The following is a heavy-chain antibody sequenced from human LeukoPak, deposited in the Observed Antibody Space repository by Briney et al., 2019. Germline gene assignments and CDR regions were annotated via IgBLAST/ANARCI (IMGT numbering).Heavy chain of an antibody. Sequence: PGGSLRLSCAASGFTFNSYSMNWVRQAPGKGLEWVSSIGSNSHYMYHADSVKGRFTISRDNANNSLYLQMNSLSAEDTAVYYCARGDGYNFFDYWGQGTLVTVSS. J-gene: IGHJ4*02. V-gene: IGHV3-21*01. D-gene: IGHD5-24*01. CDR3: ARGDGYNFFDY. CDR1: GFTFNSYS. CDR2: IGSNSHYM.